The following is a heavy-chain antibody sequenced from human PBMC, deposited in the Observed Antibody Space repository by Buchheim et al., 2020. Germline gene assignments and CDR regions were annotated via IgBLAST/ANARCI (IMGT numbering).Heavy chain of an antibody. Sequence: QLQLQESGPGLVKPSETLSLTCTVSGGSISSSSYYWGWIRQPPGKGLEWIGSIYDSTSTYYNPSLKSRVTIYAYTYKNPLYQKLRFVTAADTAVYYCARRRLTIVRDDAFDIWRQGK. J-gene: IGHJ3*02. D-gene: IGHD3-10*01. V-gene: IGHV4-39*01. CDR3: ARRRLTIVRDDAFDI. CDR2: IYDSTST. CDR1: GGSISSSSYY.